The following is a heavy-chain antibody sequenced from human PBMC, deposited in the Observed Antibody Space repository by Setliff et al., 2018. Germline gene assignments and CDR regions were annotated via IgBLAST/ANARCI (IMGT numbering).Heavy chain of an antibody. CDR1: GFTFSSYG. V-gene: IGHV3-7*01. J-gene: IGHJ4*02. CDR2: IKQDGSEK. CDR3: ASGLGVDY. D-gene: IGHD3-10*01. Sequence: GGSLRLSCAASGFTFSSYGMHWVRQAPGKGLEWVANIKQDGSEKYYVDSVKGRFRISRDNAKNSLYLQMNSLRAEDTAVYYCASGLGVDYWGQGTLVTV.